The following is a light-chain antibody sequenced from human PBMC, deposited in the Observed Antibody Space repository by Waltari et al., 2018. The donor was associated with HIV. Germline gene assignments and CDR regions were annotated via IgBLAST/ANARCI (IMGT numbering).Light chain of an antibody. J-gene: IGKJ1*01. CDR2: GAS. V-gene: IGKV3-20*01. CDR3: QQFAGSVWT. Sequence: EIVLTQSPGTLSLSPGERATLFCRASQSVSDNYLVWYQQKPGQAPRLRIYGASNRAPVIPDRFSGSGSGTDFTLTISRLDPEDFAVYYCQQFAGSVWTFGQGTRVEIK. CDR1: QSVSDNY.